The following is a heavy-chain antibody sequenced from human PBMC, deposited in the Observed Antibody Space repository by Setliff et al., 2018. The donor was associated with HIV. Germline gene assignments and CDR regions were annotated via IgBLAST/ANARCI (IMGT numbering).Heavy chain of an antibody. V-gene: IGHV4-59*01. CDR1: GVSISAYC. Sequence: PSETLSLTCTVSGVSISAYCWNWIRQSPGKGLEWIGFGYYSGTTYYNPSLKSRVTISVDTSKNHFSLKLTSVTAADTAVYYCAREPAGVDTAMVEGFDLWGRGTLVTVSS. CDR2: GYYSGTT. J-gene: IGHJ2*01. CDR3: AREPAGVDTAMVEGFDL. D-gene: IGHD5-18*01.